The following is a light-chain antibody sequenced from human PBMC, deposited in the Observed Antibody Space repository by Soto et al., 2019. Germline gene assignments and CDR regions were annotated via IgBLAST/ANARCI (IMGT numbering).Light chain of an antibody. CDR3: QQYGSSPT. Sequence: EIVVTKAPCTLSLSPGKRASLSCRASKRVRSSYVAWYKHKPGQAPRLLSYGASSRATGIPDRFIGSGSETDFTLTISRVEAEDFAVYYCQQYGSSPTFGQGTKVDI. CDR2: GAS. CDR1: KRVRSSY. J-gene: IGKJ1*01. V-gene: IGKV3-20*01.